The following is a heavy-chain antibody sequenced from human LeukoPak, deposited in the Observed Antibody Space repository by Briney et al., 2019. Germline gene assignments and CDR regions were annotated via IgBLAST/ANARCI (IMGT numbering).Heavy chain of an antibody. D-gene: IGHD6-13*01. Sequence: ASVKVSCKASGYTFTSYGISWVRQAPGQGLEWMGWISAYNGNTNYAQKLQGRVTMTTDTSTSTAYMELRSLRSDDTAVYYCTRGIADNYYYYMDVWGKGTTVTISS. CDR2: ISAYNGNT. V-gene: IGHV1-18*01. CDR3: TRGIADNYYYYMDV. J-gene: IGHJ6*03. CDR1: GYTFTSYG.